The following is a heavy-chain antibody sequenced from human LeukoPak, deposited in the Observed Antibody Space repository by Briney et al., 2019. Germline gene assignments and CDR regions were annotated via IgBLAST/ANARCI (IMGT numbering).Heavy chain of an antibody. CDR3: AKGDKDYDFWSGYPTIDY. Sequence: GGSLRLSCAASGFTFSSYAMSWVRQAPGKGLEWVSAISGSGGSTYYADSVKGRFTISRDNSKNTLYLQMNSLRAEDTAVYYCAKGDKDYDFWSGYPTIDYWGQGTLVTVSS. CDR2: ISGSGGST. D-gene: IGHD3-3*01. CDR1: GFTFSSYA. V-gene: IGHV3-23*01. J-gene: IGHJ4*02.